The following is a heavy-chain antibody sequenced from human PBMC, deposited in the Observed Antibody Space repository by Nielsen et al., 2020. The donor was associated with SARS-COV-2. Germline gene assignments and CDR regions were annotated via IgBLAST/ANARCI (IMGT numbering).Heavy chain of an antibody. CDR3: AKEKGDGDFDY. Sequence: ASVKVSCKASGYTFTGYYMHWVRQAPGQGLEWMARVNCNSGYTDYAQKFQGRVTMTRDTSLSTVYLDLTRLTSDDTAMYYCAKEKGDGDFDYWGQGTLVTVSS. V-gene: IGHV1-2*06. J-gene: IGHJ4*02. CDR1: GYTFTGYY. D-gene: IGHD3-16*01. CDR2: VNCNSGYT.